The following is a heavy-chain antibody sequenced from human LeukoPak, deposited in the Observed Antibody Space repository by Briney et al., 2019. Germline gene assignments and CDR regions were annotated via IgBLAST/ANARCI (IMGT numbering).Heavy chain of an antibody. CDR3: ARTSLGAVAGRFYYYYGMDV. CDR2: IYYSGST. V-gene: IGHV4-59*08. CDR1: GGSISSYY. J-gene: IGHJ6*02. Sequence: PSETLSLTCTVSGGSISSYYWSWIRQPPGKGLEWIGYIYYSGSTNYNPSLKSRVTISVDTSKNQFSLKLSSVTAADTAVYYCARTSLGAVAGRFYYYYGMDVWGQGTTVTVSS. D-gene: IGHD6-19*01.